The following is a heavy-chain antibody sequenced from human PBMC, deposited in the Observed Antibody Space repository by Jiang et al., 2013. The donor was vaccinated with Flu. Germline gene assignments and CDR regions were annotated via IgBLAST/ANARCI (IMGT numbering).Heavy chain of an antibody. CDR3: ARGGSGHYFDH. V-gene: IGHV3-74*01. J-gene: IGHJ4*02. D-gene: IGHD3-10*01. Sequence: GLVWVARINSDGSGASYEDSVKGRFTISRDNAKNTLYLQLNGLRAEDTAVYYCARGGSGHYFDHWGQGTLVTVSP. CDR2: INSDGSGA.